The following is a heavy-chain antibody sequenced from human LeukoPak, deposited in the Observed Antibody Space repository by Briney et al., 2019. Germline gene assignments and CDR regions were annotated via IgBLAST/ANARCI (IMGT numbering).Heavy chain of an antibody. CDR3: ARALPYYYDSSGYSTPLDY. Sequence: TSETLSLTCAVYGGSFSGYYWSWIRQPPGKGLEWIGEINHSGSTNYNPSLKSRVTISVDTSKNQFSLKLSSVTAADTAVYYCARALPYYYDSSGYSTPLDYWGQGTLVTVSS. CDR2: INHSGST. CDR1: GGSFSGYY. D-gene: IGHD3-22*01. V-gene: IGHV4-34*01. J-gene: IGHJ4*02.